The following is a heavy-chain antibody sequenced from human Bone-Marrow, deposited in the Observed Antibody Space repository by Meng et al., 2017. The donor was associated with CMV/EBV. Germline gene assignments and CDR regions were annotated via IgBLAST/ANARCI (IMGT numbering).Heavy chain of an antibody. J-gene: IGHJ6*02. CDR1: GFTVSSHY. D-gene: IGHD2-2*02. Sequence: GESPKISFAASGFTVSSHYMSWVRQAPGKGLEWVSVIYSVGNTYNADPVRGRLTISRDNFKNTMYLQMNSLRAENTAVYYCARGGYSGDCSSTSCYKYYYYFGMDVWGQGTTVTVSS. CDR2: IYSVGNT. CDR3: ARGGYSGDCSSTSCYKYYYYFGMDV. V-gene: IGHV3-53*01.